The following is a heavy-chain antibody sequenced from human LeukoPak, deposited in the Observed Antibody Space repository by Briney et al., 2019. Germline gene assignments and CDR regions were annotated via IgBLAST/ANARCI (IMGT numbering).Heavy chain of an antibody. Sequence: PSETLSLTCTVSGDSISSSSYYWGWIRQPPGKGLEWIGSIYYSGSTYYNPSLKSRVTISVDTSKNQFSLKLRSVTAADTAVYYCARELGGEVGFLDYWGQGTLVTVSS. CDR2: IYYSGST. CDR1: GDSISSSSYY. CDR3: ARELGGEVGFLDY. J-gene: IGHJ4*02. D-gene: IGHD3-10*01. V-gene: IGHV4-39*07.